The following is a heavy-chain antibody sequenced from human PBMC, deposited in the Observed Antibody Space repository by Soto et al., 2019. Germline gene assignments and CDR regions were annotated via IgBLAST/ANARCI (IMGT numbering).Heavy chain of an antibody. J-gene: IGHJ6*02. CDR1: GYTFTSYG. D-gene: IGHD3-22*01. V-gene: IGHV1-18*01. Sequence: ASVKVSCKASGYTFTSYGISWVRQAPGRGLEWMGWISAYNGNTNYAQKLQGRVTMTTDTSTSTAYMELRSLRSDDTAVYYCARSLPPDSSGYYWGYYYYGMDVWGQGTTVTVSS. CDR2: ISAYNGNT. CDR3: ARSLPPDSSGYYWGYYYYGMDV.